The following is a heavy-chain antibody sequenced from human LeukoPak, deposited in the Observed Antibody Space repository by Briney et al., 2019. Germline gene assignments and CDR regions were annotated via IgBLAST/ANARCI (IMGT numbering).Heavy chain of an antibody. D-gene: IGHD3-10*01. J-gene: IGHJ5*02. CDR3: ARGLSGSGS. Sequence: SETLSLTCTVSGGSISSSSYYWSWIRQPPGKGLEWIGEINHSGSTNYNPSLKSRVTISVDTSKNQFSLKLSSVTAADTAVYYWARGLSGSGSWGQGTLVTVSS. CDR2: INHSGST. CDR1: GGSISSSSYY. V-gene: IGHV4-39*07.